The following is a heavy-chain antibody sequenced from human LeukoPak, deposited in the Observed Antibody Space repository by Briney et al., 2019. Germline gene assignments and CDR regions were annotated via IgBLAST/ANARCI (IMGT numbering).Heavy chain of an antibody. CDR3: ARGDFDY. CDR2: ISSSSNYM. J-gene: IGHJ4*02. Sequence: PGGSLRLSCAASGFTFSRNGMNWVRQAPAKGLEWVSFISSSSNYMSYADSVNSRFTISRDNAKSSLYPQMNSLRAEDTAVYYCARGDFDYWGQGTLVTVSS. V-gene: IGHV3-21*04. CDR1: GFTFSRNG.